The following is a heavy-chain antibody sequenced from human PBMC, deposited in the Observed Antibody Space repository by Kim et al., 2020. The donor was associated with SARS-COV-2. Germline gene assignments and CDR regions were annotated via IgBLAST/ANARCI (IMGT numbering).Heavy chain of an antibody. V-gene: IGHV3-30*04. CDR3: ARERAGHYGDYFDY. CDR2: ISYDGSNK. CDR1: GFTFSSYA. D-gene: IGHD4-17*01. J-gene: IGHJ4*02. Sequence: GGSLRLSCAASGFTFSSYAMHWVRQAPGKGLEWVAVISYDGSNKYYADSVKGRFTISRDNSKNTLYLQMNSLRAEDTAVYYCARERAGHYGDYFDYWGQG.